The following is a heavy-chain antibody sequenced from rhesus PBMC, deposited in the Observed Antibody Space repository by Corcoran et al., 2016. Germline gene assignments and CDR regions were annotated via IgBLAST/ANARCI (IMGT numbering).Heavy chain of an antibody. Sequence: QVTLKESGPALVKPTQTLTLTCTFSGFSLSTSGMVVGWIRQPPGKALEWLASIYLDDDKNYSTTRKSRHTITKDTAKNQVVLTMTNRDPVDTATYYCARTRRGAGNSLDVWGRGVLVTVSS. CDR1: GFSLSTSGMV. J-gene: IGHJ5-2*02. D-gene: IGHD1-44*02. V-gene: IGHV2S1*01. CDR3: ARTRRGAGNSLDV. CDR2: IYLDDDK.